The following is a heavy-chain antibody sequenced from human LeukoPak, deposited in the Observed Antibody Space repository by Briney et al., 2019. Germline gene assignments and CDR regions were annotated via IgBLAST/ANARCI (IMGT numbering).Heavy chain of an antibody. D-gene: IGHD3-9*01. J-gene: IGHJ4*02. V-gene: IGHV3-30*18. CDR3: AKSEYDDILTGLFDY. CDR1: GFTFSSYG. CDR2: ISYDGSNK. Sequence: GGSLRLSCAASGFTFSSYGMQWVRQAPGKGLEWGAVISYDGSNKYYADSVRGRFTICRDNSKNTLYLQMNSLRAEDTAVYYCAKSEYDDILTGLFDYWGQGTLVTVSS.